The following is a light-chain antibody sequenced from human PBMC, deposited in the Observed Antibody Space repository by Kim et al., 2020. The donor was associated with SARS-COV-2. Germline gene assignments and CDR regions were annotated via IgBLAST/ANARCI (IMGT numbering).Light chain of an antibody. Sequence: VSPGERAPISCRASQSVSSNLAWYQQKPGQAPRLLIYGASTRATGIPARFSGSGSGTEFTLTISSLQSEDFAVYYCQQYNNWPLTFGGGTKVDIK. J-gene: IGKJ4*01. CDR1: QSVSSN. V-gene: IGKV3-15*01. CDR2: GAS. CDR3: QQYNNWPLT.